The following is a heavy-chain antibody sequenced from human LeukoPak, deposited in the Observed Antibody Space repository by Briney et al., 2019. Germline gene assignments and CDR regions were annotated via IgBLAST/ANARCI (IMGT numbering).Heavy chain of an antibody. V-gene: IGHV3-23*01. D-gene: IGHD3-22*01. CDR3: AKRGVVIRVILVGFHKEAYYFDS. CDR1: GNTLSNYG. Sequence: GGSLRLSCAASGNTLSNYGMTWVRQAPGKGLEWVAGISSSGGATYYADSVKGRFTISRDNPKNTLYLQMNSLRAEDTAVYFCAKRGVVIRVILVGFHKEAYYFDSWGQGALVTVSS. J-gene: IGHJ4*02. CDR2: ISSSGGAT.